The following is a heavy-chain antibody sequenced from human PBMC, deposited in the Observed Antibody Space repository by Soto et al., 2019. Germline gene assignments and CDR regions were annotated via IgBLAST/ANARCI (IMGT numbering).Heavy chain of an antibody. J-gene: IGHJ4*02. Sequence: QVQLVQSGAEVKKPGASVKVSCKASGYTFTSYGISWVRQAPGQGLEWMGWISAYNGNTNYAQKLQGRVTMXTXTSTXXXXXXXXXXXXXXXXXXXXXXXXXXXXXWGQGTLVTVSS. CDR2: ISAYNGNT. V-gene: IGHV1-18*01. CDR1: GYTFTSYG. CDR3: XXXXXXXXX.